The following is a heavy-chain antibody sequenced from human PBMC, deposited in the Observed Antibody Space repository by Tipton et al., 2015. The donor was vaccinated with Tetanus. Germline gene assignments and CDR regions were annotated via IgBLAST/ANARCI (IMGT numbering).Heavy chain of an antibody. Sequence: SLRLSCVVSGFEFRNFAMNWVRQAPGKGLEWVSYISSTSTYIYYGDSMKGRITVSRDNAQNSLFLQVNNLRAEDTAIYYCARDVFPYSSSDWGQGTLVTVSS. CDR2: ISSTSTYI. D-gene: IGHD6-6*01. CDR3: ARDVFPYSSSD. V-gene: IGHV3-21*01. J-gene: IGHJ4*02. CDR1: GFEFRNFA.